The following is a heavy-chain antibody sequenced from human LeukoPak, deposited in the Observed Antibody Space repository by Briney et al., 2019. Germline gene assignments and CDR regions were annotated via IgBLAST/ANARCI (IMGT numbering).Heavy chain of an antibody. D-gene: IGHD3-16*01. Sequence: SETLSLTCTVSGGSISSYYWSWIRQPPGKGLEWIGYIYYSGSTNYNPSLKSRDTISVDTSKNQFSLKLSSVTAADTAVYYCARSSLGEGENYWGQGTLVTVSS. CDR2: IYYSGST. V-gene: IGHV4-59*01. J-gene: IGHJ4*02. CDR1: GGSISSYY. CDR3: ARSSLGEGENY.